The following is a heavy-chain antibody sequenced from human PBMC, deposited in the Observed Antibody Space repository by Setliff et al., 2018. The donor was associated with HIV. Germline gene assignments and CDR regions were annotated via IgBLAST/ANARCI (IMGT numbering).Heavy chain of an antibody. V-gene: IGHV1-8*01. CDR1: GYTFTRYD. Sequence: ASVKVSCKASGYTFTRYDINWVRQATGQGLEWMGWMNPNSGNTGYAQKFQGRVTMTRNTSISTAYMELSSLRSEDTAVYYCETSVATFDSVDYWGQGTLVTVSS. CDR3: ETSVATFDSVDY. D-gene: IGHD1-26*01. CDR2: MNPNSGNT. J-gene: IGHJ4*02.